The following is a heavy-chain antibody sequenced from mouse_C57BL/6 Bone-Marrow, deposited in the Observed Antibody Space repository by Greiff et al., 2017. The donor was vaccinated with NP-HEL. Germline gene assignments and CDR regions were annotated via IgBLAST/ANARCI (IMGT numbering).Heavy chain of an antibody. CDR3: TDGTTVPFFDY. D-gene: IGHD1-1*01. CDR2: IRLKSDNYAT. CDR1: GFTFSNYW. J-gene: IGHJ2*01. V-gene: IGHV6-3*01. Sequence: DVMLVESGGGLVQPGGSMKLSCVASGFTFSNYWMNWVRQSPEKGLEWVAQIRLKSDNYATHYAESVKGRFTISRDDSKSGVYLQMNNLRAEDTGIYYCTDGTTVPFFDYWGQGTTLTVSS.